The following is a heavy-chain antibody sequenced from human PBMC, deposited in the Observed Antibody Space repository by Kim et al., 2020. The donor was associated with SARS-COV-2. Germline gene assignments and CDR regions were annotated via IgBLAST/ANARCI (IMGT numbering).Heavy chain of an antibody. J-gene: IGHJ3*02. Sequence: GGSLRLSCAASGVTFINAWMSWVRQAPGKGLEWVGRIKSKTDGGTTDYAAPVKGRFTISRDDSKNTLYLQMNSLKIEDTAVYYCTTGIRHYDSLTGAYRVVDAFDIWGQGTMVTVSS. CDR1: GVTFINAW. D-gene: IGHD3-9*01. CDR3: TTGIRHYDSLTGAYRVVDAFDI. CDR2: IKSKTDGGTT. V-gene: IGHV3-15*01.